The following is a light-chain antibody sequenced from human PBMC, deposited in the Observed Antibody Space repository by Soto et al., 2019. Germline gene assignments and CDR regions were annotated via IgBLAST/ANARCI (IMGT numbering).Light chain of an antibody. CDR1: QSVNIY. Sequence: EIVMKQSPATLSVSPGERATLSCRASQSVNIYLAWYQQKPGQAPRLLIFGASSRATGIPARFSGSGSGTEFNLTISSLQSEDFAVYYCQQYGSSPPITFGQGTRLEIK. V-gene: IGKV3D-15*02. CDR2: GAS. J-gene: IGKJ5*01. CDR3: QQYGSSPPIT.